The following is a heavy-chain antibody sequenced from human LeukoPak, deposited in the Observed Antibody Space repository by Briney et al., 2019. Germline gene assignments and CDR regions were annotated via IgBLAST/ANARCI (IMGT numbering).Heavy chain of an antibody. V-gene: IGHV3-7*01. CDR2: IKQDGSEK. CDR3: ARSPMIRGVVIPSYFDY. Sequence: GGSLRLSCAASGFTFSSYWMSWVRQAPGKGLEWVANIKQDGSEKYYVDSVKGRFTISRDNAKNSLYLQMNSLRAEDTAVYYCARSPMIRGVVIPSYFDYWGQGTLVAVSS. D-gene: IGHD3-10*01. CDR1: GFTFSSYW. J-gene: IGHJ4*02.